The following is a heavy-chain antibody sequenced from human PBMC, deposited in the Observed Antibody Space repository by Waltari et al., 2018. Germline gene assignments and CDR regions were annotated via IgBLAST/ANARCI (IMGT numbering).Heavy chain of an antibody. CDR2: IYPGDSDT. D-gene: IGHD3-10*01. CDR1: GYRFTSYC. J-gene: IGHJ6*02. Sequence: VQLVQSGAEVKKPGESLKISCTGSGYRFTSYCIGWVRQMPWKGLEWMGIIYPGDSDTRYSPAFQGQVTISADKSISTAYLQWSSLKASDTAMYYCARDGSGSDYYYYGMDVWGQGTTVTVSS. V-gene: IGHV5-51*01. CDR3: ARDGSGSDYYYYGMDV.